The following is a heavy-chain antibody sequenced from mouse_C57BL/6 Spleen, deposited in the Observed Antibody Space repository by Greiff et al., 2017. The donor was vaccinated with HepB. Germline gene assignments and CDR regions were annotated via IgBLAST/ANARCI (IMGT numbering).Heavy chain of an antibody. V-gene: IGHV1-55*01. CDR3: AREEGWLLEEGYYFDY. J-gene: IGHJ2*01. D-gene: IGHD2-3*01. CDR2: IYPGSGST. Sequence: VQLQQPGAELVKPGASVKMSCKASGYTFTSYWITWVKQRPGQGLEWIGDIYPGSGSTNYNEKFKSKATLTVDTSSSTAYMQLSSLTSEDSAVYYCAREEGWLLEEGYYFDYWGQGTTLTVSS. CDR1: GYTFTSYW.